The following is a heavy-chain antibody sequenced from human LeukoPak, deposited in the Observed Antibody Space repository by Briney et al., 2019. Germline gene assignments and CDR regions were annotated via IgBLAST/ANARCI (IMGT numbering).Heavy chain of an antibody. CDR2: ISYDGSNK. V-gene: IGHV3-30-3*01. Sequence: GGSLRLSCAASGFTFSSYAMHWVRQAPGKGLEWVAVISYDGSNKYYADSVKGRFTIPRDNSKNTLYLQMNSLRAEDTAVYYCAREGLSPSFDYWGQGTLVTVSS. CDR1: GFTFSSYA. J-gene: IGHJ4*02. CDR3: AREGLSPSFDY.